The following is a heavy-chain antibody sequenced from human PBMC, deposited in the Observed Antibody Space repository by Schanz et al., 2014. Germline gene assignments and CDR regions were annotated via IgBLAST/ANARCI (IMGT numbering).Heavy chain of an antibody. D-gene: IGHD3-16*01. V-gene: IGHV3-72*01. Sequence: VQLVDSGGGVVQPERSLRLSCAASGFTFSDHYMDWVRQAPGKGLEWVGRITNKPNNYNTEYAASVKGRFTISRDDSRNSLYLQMSSLKTEDTAVYYCVRLDVHDYWGQGTLVTVSS. CDR1: GFTFSDHY. CDR2: ITNKPNNYNT. J-gene: IGHJ4*02. CDR3: VRLDVHDY.